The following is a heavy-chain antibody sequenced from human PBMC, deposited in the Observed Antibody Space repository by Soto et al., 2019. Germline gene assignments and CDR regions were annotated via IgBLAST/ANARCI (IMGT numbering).Heavy chain of an antibody. CDR2: ISSRNNDM. D-gene: IGHD2-21*01. J-gene: IGHJ5*02. Sequence: EVQLVESGGGLVKPGGSLSLSCEASGFTFSSYSMNWVRQAPGKGLEWVSTISSRNNDMYYVDSVKGRFTISRDNARNSVYLQMNSLRADDTAVYYCARDVNGGFCGAWGQGTLVTVSS. V-gene: IGHV3-21*01. CDR3: ARDVNGGFCGA. CDR1: GFTFSSYS.